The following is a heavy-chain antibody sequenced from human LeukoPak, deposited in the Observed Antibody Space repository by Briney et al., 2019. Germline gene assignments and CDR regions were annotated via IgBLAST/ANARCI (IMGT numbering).Heavy chain of an antibody. CDR2: ISSNGAGT. V-gene: IGHV3-64*05. CDR3: VKDLRGTAADASDS. J-gene: IGHJ4*02. CDR1: GFTFSSYA. D-gene: IGHD5/OR15-5a*01. Sequence: GGSLRLSCSASGFTFSSYAMHWVRQAPGRGLEYVSAISSNGAGTYYADSVKGRFIISRDNSRNTLHVQMSSLRAEDTAVYYCVKDLRGTAADASDSWGQGTLVTVSS.